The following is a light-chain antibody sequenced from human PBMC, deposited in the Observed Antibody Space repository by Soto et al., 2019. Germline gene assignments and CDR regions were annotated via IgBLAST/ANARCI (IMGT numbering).Light chain of an antibody. CDR1: QSISSH. CDR3: QQRSNWPLT. Sequence: EIVLTHSPATLSLSPGERATLSCRASQSISSHLAWYQQKPGQAPRLLMYDTSSRATGIPARFSGSGSGTDFTLTISSLEPEDFAVYYCQQRSNWPLTFGGGTKVEIK. J-gene: IGKJ4*01. CDR2: DTS. V-gene: IGKV3-11*01.